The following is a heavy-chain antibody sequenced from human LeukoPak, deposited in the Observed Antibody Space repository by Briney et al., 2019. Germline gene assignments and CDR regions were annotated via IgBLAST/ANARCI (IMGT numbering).Heavy chain of an antibody. Sequence: EGSLRLSCAASGFTFSRYSVNWVRQAPGKGLEWVSCISDSSRHIYYADSVKGRFTISRDNAKSSASLQMNSLRVDDTAVYYCARAYTNGDYLDYWGQGTLVTVSS. J-gene: IGHJ4*02. CDR1: GFTFSRYS. V-gene: IGHV3-21*01. CDR3: ARAYTNGDYLDY. CDR2: ISDSSRHI. D-gene: IGHD4-17*01.